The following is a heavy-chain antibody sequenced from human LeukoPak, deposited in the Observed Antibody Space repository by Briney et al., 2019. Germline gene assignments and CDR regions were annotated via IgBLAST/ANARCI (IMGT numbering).Heavy chain of an antibody. J-gene: IGHJ4*02. Sequence: ASVKVSFKASGYTFTSYYMHWVRQAPGQGLGWMGIINPSDGSTRYPQKFQGRVTMTRDTSTSTVYMELSSLRSEDTAVYYCARDPTAYSGSYSFDYWGQGTLVTVSS. V-gene: IGHV1-46*01. CDR2: INPSDGST. CDR3: ARDPTAYSGSYSFDY. CDR1: GYTFTSYY. D-gene: IGHD1-26*01.